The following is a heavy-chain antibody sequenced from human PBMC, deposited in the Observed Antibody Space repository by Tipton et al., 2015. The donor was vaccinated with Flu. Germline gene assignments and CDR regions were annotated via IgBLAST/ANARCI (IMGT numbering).Heavy chain of an antibody. Sequence: LRLSCSVSGDSMRSYYWSWIRQPPGKGLEWIGTIYYNGSTDYNPSLSSRLTISVDMSKNQFSLKLTSVTAADTAVYFCARARAPYYYYAMDVWGQGTTVTVSS. CDR3: ARARAPYYYYAMDV. J-gene: IGHJ6*02. V-gene: IGHV4-59*01. CDR1: GDSMRSYY. CDR2: IYYNGST.